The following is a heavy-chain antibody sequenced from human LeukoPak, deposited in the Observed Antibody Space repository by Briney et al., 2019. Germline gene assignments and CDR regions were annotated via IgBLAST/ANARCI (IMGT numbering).Heavy chain of an antibody. CDR2: INHSGST. J-gene: IGHJ4*02. D-gene: IGHD3-16*02. V-gene: IGHV4-34*01. Sequence: PSETLSLTCAVYGGSFSGYYWSWIRQPPGKGLEWIGEINHSGSTNYNPSLKSRVTISVDTSKNQFSLKLSSVTAADTAVYCCARAGYYDYVWGSYRYLQFDYWGQGTLVTVSS. CDR3: ARAGYYDYVWGSYRYLQFDY. CDR1: GGSFSGYY.